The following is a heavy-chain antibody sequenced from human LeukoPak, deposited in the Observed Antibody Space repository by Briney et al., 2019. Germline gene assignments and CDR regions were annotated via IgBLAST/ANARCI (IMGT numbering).Heavy chain of an antibody. CDR3: ARDPFSAGREAYSFLGIYNMDV. J-gene: IGHJ6*02. CDR1: GGSISSSSYY. Sequence: SETLSLTCTVSGGSISSSSYYWGWIRQPPGKGLEWIGSIYYSGSTYYNPSLKSRVTISVDTSKNQFSLKLSSVTAADTAVYYCARDPFSAGREAYSFLGIYNMDVWGQGTTVTVSS. V-gene: IGHV4-39*07. CDR2: IYYSGST. D-gene: IGHD3-3*02.